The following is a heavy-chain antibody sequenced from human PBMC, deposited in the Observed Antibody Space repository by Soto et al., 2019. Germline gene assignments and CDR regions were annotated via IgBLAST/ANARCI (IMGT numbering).Heavy chain of an antibody. CDR2: INAGNGNT. CDR1: GYTFTSYA. J-gene: IGHJ4*01. V-gene: IGHV1-3*01. CDR3: SRSIVVVTALDY. Sequence: ASVKVSCKASGYTFTSYAMHWVRQAPGQRLEWMGWINAGNGNTKYSQKFQGRVTITRDTSASTAYMELSSLRSEGTAVYYCSRSIVVVTALDYWGQGSLVTVCS. D-gene: IGHD2-21*02.